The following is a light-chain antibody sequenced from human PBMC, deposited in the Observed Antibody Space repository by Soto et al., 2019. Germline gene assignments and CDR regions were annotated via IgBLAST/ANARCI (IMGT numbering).Light chain of an antibody. V-gene: IGKV1-27*01. J-gene: IGKJ2*01. CDR3: QKYNSALYT. Sequence: DIPMTQSPSSLSASVGDRVSITCRASQGISNYLAWYQQKPGKIPKLLIYAASTLQSGVPSRFSGSGSGTEFTLTISSLQPEDAATYYCQKYNSALYTFGQGTKLEIK. CDR1: QGISNY. CDR2: AAS.